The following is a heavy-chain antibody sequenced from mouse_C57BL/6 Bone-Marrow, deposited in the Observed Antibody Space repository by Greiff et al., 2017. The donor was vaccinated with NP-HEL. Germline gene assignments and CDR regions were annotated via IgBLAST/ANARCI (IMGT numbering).Heavy chain of an antibody. J-gene: IGHJ3*01. CDR2: IDPENGDT. CDR1: GFNIKDDY. D-gene: IGHD2-5*01. CDR3: TTGSNYVTY. Sequence: EVQGVESGAELVRPGASVKLSCTASGFNIKDDYMHWVKQRPEQGLEWIGWIDPENGDTEYASKFQGKATITADTSSNTAYLQLSSLTSEDTAVYYCTTGSNYVTYWGQGTLVTVSA. V-gene: IGHV14-4*01.